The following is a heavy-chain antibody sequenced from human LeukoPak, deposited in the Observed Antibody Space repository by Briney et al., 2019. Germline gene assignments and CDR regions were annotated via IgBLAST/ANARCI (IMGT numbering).Heavy chain of an antibody. CDR1: GGSISSYY. D-gene: IGHD1-26*01. CDR2: VYTSGST. J-gene: IGHJ5*02. V-gene: IGHV4-4*07. CDR3: ARSKAWSGSYYGWFDP. Sequence: SETLSLTCTVSGGSISSYYWSWIRQPAGKGLEWIGRVYTSGSTNYNPSLKSRVTMSVDTSKNQFSLKLSSVTAADTAVYYCARSKAWSGSYYGWFDPWGQGTLVTVSS.